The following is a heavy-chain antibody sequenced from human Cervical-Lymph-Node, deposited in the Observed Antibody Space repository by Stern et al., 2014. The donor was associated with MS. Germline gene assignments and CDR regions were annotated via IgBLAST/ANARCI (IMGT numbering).Heavy chain of an antibody. D-gene: IGHD4-11*01. CDR2: INPATGAT. CDR1: GYTFTGSY. V-gene: IGHV1-2*02. CDR3: ARDLADYRYYFDS. J-gene: IGHJ4*02. Sequence: VQLVESGTDVKKPGASAKVSCEASGYTFTGSYIHWVRQAPGQGLEWMGWINPATGATTYAQNFQGRFTMTRDTSISTAYMVLTRLSSDDTAVYYCARDLADYRYYFDSWGQGTLVTVSS.